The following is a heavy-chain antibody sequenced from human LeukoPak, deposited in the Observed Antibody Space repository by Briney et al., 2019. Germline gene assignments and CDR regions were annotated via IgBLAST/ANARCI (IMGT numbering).Heavy chain of an antibody. Sequence: GGSLRLSCAASGFTFSSYWMHWVRQAPGKGLVWVSRINSDGSSASYADSVKGRFTISRDDAKNTLYLQMNSLRAEDTAVYYCARYYGSGTSLGYWGQGTLVTVSS. CDR1: GFTFSSYW. CDR2: INSDGSSA. CDR3: ARYYGSGTSLGY. D-gene: IGHD3-10*01. J-gene: IGHJ4*02. V-gene: IGHV3-74*01.